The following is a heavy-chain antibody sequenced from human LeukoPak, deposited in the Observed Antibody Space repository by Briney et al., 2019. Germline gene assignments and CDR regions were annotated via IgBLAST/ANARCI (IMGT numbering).Heavy chain of an antibody. V-gene: IGHV3-23*01. CDR1: GFTFSSYA. D-gene: IGHD1-26*01. CDR3: AKPRKGNSGSYYSSEYYFDY. Sequence: PGGSLRLSCAASGFTFSSYAMSWVRQAPGEGLERVSAISGSGGSTYYADSVKGRFTISRDNSKNTLYLQMNSLRAEDTAVYYCAKPRKGNSGSYYSSEYYFDYWGQGTLVTVSS. CDR2: ISGSGGST. J-gene: IGHJ4*02.